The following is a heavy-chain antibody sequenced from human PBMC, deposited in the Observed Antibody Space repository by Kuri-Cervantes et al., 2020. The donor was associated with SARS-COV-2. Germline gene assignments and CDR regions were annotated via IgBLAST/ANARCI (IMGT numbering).Heavy chain of an antibody. CDR3: AKDKIGDGKPIIY. CDR2: VSDTGSR. CDR1: GDSMSGSY. J-gene: IGHJ4*02. Sequence: ESLKISCIVSGDSMSGSYWTWMRKSPGRGLEWIGYVSDTGSRYNPSLGSRVTISVDTSKNQFALRQTSVTAADTALYSCAKDKIGDGKPIIYWGRGILVTVSS. V-gene: IGHV4-59*01. D-gene: IGHD1-14*01.